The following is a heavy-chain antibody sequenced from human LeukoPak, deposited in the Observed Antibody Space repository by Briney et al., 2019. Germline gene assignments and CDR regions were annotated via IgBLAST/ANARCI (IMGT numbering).Heavy chain of an antibody. CDR1: GYTFTGFY. CDR2: INPYSGCI. Sequence: GASVKVSCKASGYTFTGFYIHWVRQAPGHGLEWMGWINPYSGCINYAQSFQGRVTLARDTSISTAYMELSSLRSDDTAIYYCARDKALDIVGTTADYWGQGTLVTVSS. D-gene: IGHD5-12*01. V-gene: IGHV1-2*02. J-gene: IGHJ4*02. CDR3: ARDKALDIVGTTADY.